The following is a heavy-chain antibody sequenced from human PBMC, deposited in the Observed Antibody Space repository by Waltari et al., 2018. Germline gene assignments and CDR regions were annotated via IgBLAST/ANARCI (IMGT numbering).Heavy chain of an antibody. D-gene: IGHD7-27*01. CDR2: IRSRFKGDAT. Sequence: EVQLVQSGGALVQPAGSLTLSCPASGLIIRAHAIHWVRQASGKGPEWVGRIRSRFKGDATAYGESVQGRFTISRDDSKNTVYLEMNSLKTDDTAVYYCIRPFEMGIDWGQGTLVTVSS. CDR3: IRPFEMGID. CDR1: GLIIRAHA. V-gene: IGHV3-73*01. J-gene: IGHJ4*02.